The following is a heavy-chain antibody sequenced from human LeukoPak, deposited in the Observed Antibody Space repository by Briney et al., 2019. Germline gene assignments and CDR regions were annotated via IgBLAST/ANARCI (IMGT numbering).Heavy chain of an antibody. J-gene: IGHJ1*01. Sequence: GGSLRLSCAASGFTFSSHWMTWVRQAPGKGLEWVANIKQDGSEKYYVDSVKGRFTISRDNAQNSLYLQMNSLRAEDTAVYYCVRRGLIVTEYLERWGQGTLVIVSS. CDR2: IKQDGSEK. V-gene: IGHV3-7*01. CDR3: VRRGLIVTEYLER. D-gene: IGHD3-10*01. CDR1: GFTFSSHW.